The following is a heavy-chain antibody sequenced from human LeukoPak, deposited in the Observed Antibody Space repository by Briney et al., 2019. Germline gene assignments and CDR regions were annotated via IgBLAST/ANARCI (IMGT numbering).Heavy chain of an antibody. D-gene: IGHD4-17*01. Sequence: GRSLRLSCAASGFTFSSYGMHWVCQAPGKGLEWVSYISSSSSTIYYADSVKGRFTISRDNAKNSLYLQMNSLRDEDTAVYYCARDDYGDYSSAFDIWGQGTMVTVSS. CDR2: ISSSSSTI. V-gene: IGHV3-48*02. CDR3: ARDDYGDYSSAFDI. J-gene: IGHJ3*02. CDR1: GFTFSSYG.